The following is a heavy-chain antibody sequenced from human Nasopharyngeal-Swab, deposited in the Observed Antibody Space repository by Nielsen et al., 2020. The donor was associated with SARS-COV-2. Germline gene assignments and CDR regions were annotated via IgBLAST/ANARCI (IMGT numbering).Heavy chain of an antibody. CDR3: ARPRITTVTSRSYYFDY. CDR1: GFTFSSYW. CDR2: IKQDGSEK. Sequence: GESLKISCAASGFTFSSYWMSWVRQAPGKGMEWVANIKQDGSEKYYVDSVKGRFTISRDNAKNSLYLQMNSLGAEDTAVYYCARPRITTVTSRSYYFDYWGQGTLVTVSS. D-gene: IGHD4-17*01. V-gene: IGHV3-7*01. J-gene: IGHJ4*02.